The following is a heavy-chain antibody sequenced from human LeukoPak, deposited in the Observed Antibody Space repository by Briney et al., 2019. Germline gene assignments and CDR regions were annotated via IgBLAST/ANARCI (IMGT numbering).Heavy chain of an antibody. J-gene: IGHJ6*03. D-gene: IGHD3-16*01. Sequence: SETLSLTCTVSGGSISSFYWSWVRQPPGKRLEWIGRIDTSGSTHYNPPLRGRVTMSLDTSKKQFSLKLNSVTVADTAVYYCARGLGGAYYYMDVWGKGTTVTVSS. CDR3: ARGLGGAYYYMDV. CDR2: IDTSGST. V-gene: IGHV4-4*07. CDR1: GGSISSFY.